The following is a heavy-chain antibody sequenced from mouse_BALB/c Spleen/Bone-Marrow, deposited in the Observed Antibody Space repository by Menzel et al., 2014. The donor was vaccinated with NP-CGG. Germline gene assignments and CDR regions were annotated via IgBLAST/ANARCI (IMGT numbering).Heavy chain of an antibody. J-gene: IGHJ4*01. CDR2: INPSNGRT. CDR3: AREDILYAMDY. Sequence: QVQLQQSGAELVKPGASVKLSCKASGYTFTSYWMHWVKQRPGQGLEWIGEINPSNGRTNYNEKFKSKATLTVDKSSSTAYMHLSSLTSEDSAVYYCAREDILYAMDYWGQGTSVTVSS. V-gene: IGHV1S81*02. CDR1: GYTFTSYW.